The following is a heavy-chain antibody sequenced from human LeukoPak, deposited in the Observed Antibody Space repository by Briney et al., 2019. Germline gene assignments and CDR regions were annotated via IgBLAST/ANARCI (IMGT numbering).Heavy chain of an antibody. CDR1: GFTFSSYA. Sequence: GGSLRLSCAASGFTFSSYAMSWVRQAPGKGLEWVSAISGSGGSTYYADSVKGRFTISRDNSKNTLYLQMNSLRAEDTAVYYCAAWPGADYYGSSGFDYWGQGTLVTVSS. V-gene: IGHV3-23*01. D-gene: IGHD3-22*01. CDR2: ISGSGGST. CDR3: AAWPGADYYGSSGFDY. J-gene: IGHJ4*02.